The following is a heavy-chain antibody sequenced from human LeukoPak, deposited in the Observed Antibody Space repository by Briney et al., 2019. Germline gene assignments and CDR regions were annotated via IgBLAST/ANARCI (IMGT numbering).Heavy chain of an antibody. CDR2: ISSNGGST. D-gene: IGHD3-9*01. Sequence: GGSLRLSCSASGLTFSSYAMRWVRQAPGKGLEYVSGISSNGGSTYSADSVKGRFTISRDNSKNTLYLQMSSLRAEDTAVYYCARGPPLYDILTGPLINWGQGTLVTVSS. J-gene: IGHJ4*02. CDR3: ARGPPLYDILTGPLIN. CDR1: GLTFSSYA. V-gene: IGHV3-64D*06.